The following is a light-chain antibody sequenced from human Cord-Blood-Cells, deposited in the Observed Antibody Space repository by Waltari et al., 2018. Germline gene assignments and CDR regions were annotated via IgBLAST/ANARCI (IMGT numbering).Light chain of an antibody. CDR3: QQYYSTPLT. CDR2: WAS. Sequence: IVMTQSPDSLAVLLGERATINCKSSQSVLYSSNNKNYLAWYQQKPGQPPKLLIYWASTRESGVPDRFSGSGSGTDFTLTISSLQAEDVAVYYCQQYYSTPLTFGGGTKVEIK. V-gene: IGKV4-1*01. CDR1: QSVLYSSNNKNY. J-gene: IGKJ4*01.